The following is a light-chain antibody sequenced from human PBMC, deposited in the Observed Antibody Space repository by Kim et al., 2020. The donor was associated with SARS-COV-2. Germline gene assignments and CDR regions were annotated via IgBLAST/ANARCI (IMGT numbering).Light chain of an antibody. Sequence: VTISSTGNSSNIGTAYAGHWYQQLPGTAPKLLIYGNNNRPSGVPDRFSGSKSGSSASLAIAGLQAEDEADYYCQSYDRSLRGSRVFGGGTQLTVL. CDR1: SSNIGTAYA. CDR3: QSYDRSLRGSRV. J-gene: IGLJ2*01. CDR2: GNN. V-gene: IGLV1-40*01.